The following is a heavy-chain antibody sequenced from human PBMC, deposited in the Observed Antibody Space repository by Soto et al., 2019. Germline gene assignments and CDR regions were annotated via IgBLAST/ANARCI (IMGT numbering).Heavy chain of an antibody. V-gene: IGHV4-31*03. J-gene: IGHJ6*02. CDR1: GGSISSGGYY. CDR3: ARVGGSSWASHHYYYCGMDV. Sequence: PSETLSLTCTVSGGSISSGGYYWSWIRQHPGKGLEWIGYIYYSGSAYYNPSLKSRVTISVDTSKNQFSLKLSSVTAADTAVYYCARVGGSSWASHHYYYCGMDVWGQGTTVTVSS. CDR2: IYYSGSA. D-gene: IGHD6-13*01.